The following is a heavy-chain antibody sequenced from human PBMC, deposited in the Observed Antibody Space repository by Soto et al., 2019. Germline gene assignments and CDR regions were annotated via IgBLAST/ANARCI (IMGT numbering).Heavy chain of an antibody. J-gene: IGHJ4*02. Sequence: QSGAEIKKPGASVRISCETSGFSFSDFYMHWVRQAPGQGLEWMGVINPGVGSTGYAQRFGDRVPMTSNTSTITFYMELNSLISKDTPIYFCGKSNGAPSAPVLRLAFDYWGQGPLVIVPS. V-gene: IGHV1-46*01. CDR3: GKSNGAPSAPVLRLAFDY. CDR1: GFSFSDFY. D-gene: IGHD4-17*01. CDR2: INPGVGST.